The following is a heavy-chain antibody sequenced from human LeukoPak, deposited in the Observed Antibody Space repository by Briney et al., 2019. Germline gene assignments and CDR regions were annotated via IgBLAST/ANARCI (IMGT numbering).Heavy chain of an antibody. V-gene: IGHV1-69*13. J-gene: IGHJ6*02. D-gene: IGHD4-17*01. Sequence: SVKVSCKASGGTFISYAISWVRQAPGQGLEWMGGIIPIFGTANYAQKFQGRVTITADESTSTAYMELSSLRSEDTAVYYCASSDYGDYGYYYYGMDVWGQGTTVTVSS. CDR1: GGTFISYA. CDR2: IIPIFGTA. CDR3: ASSDYGDYGYYYYGMDV.